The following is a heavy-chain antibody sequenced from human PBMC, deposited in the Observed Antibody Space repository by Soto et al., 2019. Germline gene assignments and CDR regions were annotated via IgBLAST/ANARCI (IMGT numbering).Heavy chain of an antibody. Sequence: QVQLMQSRTEVKRPGASVTVSCKTSGYSFTTYGISWVRQAPGQGLEWMGWTSSNNGKTKYAQKFQGRVTTTTDKSTTTVHLELTCLRSGDTAVYYCASTSVAQSQDYFDYWGQGTLVTVSS. CDR3: ASTSVAQSQDYFDY. CDR2: TSSNNGKT. CDR1: GYSFTTYG. D-gene: IGHD5-12*01. V-gene: IGHV1-18*01. J-gene: IGHJ4*02.